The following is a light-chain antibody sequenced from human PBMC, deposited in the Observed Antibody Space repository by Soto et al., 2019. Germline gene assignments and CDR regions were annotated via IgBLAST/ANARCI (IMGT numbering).Light chain of an antibody. CDR2: GDN. Sequence: QLVLTQPPSVSGAPGQRVAISCTGSSSNIGAGYDVHWYQQLPGATPKLLIYGDNNRPSGVPDRFSGSKSDTSASLAITGLQAEDEADYYCQSYDISLSGSWVFGGGTKLTVL. J-gene: IGLJ3*02. CDR1: SSNIGAGYD. V-gene: IGLV1-40*01. CDR3: QSYDISLSGSWV.